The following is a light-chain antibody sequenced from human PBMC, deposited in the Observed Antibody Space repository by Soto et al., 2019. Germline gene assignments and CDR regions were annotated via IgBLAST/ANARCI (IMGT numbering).Light chain of an antibody. CDR2: WAS. CDR1: QSVLSSSNSKKY. Sequence: DIVMTQTPDSLAVSLGERATINCKSSQSVLSSSNSKKYLAWYQQKPGHPPTLLIYWASTRESGVPDRFSGSGYGTDFTLTISSLQAEDVAVYDCQQYYSTPRTFGQGTKVEIK. CDR3: QQYYSTPRT. J-gene: IGKJ1*01. V-gene: IGKV4-1*01.